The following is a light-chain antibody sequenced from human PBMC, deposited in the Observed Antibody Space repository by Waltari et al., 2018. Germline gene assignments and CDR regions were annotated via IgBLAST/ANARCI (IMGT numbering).Light chain of an antibody. CDR3: HQYTTVSSLT. CDR1: QDISNF. CDR2: DAS. Sequence: DIQMTQSPSSLSASVGDRATIPCQASQDISNFLNWYQQKPGKAPKLLIYDASILQTGVPSRFRGRGSGSDFTLTISSLEPEDFATYYCHQYTTVSSLTFGGGTKVEMK. J-gene: IGKJ4*01. V-gene: IGKV1-33*01.